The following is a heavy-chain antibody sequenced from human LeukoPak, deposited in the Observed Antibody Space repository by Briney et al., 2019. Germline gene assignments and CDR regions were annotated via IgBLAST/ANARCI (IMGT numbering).Heavy chain of an antibody. D-gene: IGHD6-19*01. V-gene: IGHV1-18*01. CDR3: ARGHAPVALKGDYFDY. CDR1: GYTFTSYG. Sequence: GASVKVSCKASGYTFTSYGISWVRQAPGQGLECMGWISAYNGNTNYAQKLQGRVTMTTDTSTSTAYMELRSLRSDDTAVYYCARGHAPVALKGDYFDYWGQGTLVTVSS. J-gene: IGHJ4*02. CDR2: ISAYNGNT.